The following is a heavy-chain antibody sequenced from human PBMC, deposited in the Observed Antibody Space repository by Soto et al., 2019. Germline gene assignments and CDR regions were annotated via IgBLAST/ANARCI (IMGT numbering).Heavy chain of an antibody. D-gene: IGHD3-22*01. V-gene: IGHV1-3*01. CDR3: ARDNDNKRSKTYYYDSSGYYFPGDY. J-gene: IGHJ4*02. CDR2: NAGNGNT. Sequence: NAGNGNTKYSQKFQGRVTITRDTSASTAYMELSSLRPEDTAVYYCARDNDNKRSKTYYYDSSGYYFPGDYWGQGTLVTVSS.